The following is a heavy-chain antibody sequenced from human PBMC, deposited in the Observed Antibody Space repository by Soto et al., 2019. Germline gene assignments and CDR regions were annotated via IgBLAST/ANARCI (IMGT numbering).Heavy chain of an antibody. CDR3: ARDRIVATRRPVNFFDY. V-gene: IGHV3-21*01. CDR1: GFNIINLS. CDR2: ISSSSSYI. D-gene: IGHD5-12*01. J-gene: IGHJ4*02. Sequence: LRHSNAAAGFNIINLSINCVSQDPGKGLEWVSSISSSSSYIYYADSVKGRFTISRDNAKNSLYLQMNSLRAEDTAVYYCARDRIVATRRPVNFFDYWGQGTLVTVSS.